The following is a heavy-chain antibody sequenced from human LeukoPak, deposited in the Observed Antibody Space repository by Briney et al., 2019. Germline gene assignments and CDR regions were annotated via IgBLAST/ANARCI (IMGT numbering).Heavy chain of an antibody. D-gene: IGHD1-1*01. CDR2: IKQDESEK. V-gene: IGHV3-7*01. CDR1: GFTLSSYW. J-gene: IGHJ4*02. Sequence: GGSLRLSCAASGFTLSSYWMIWVRQAPEKGLEWVANIKQDESEKYYVDSVKGRFTISRDNAKNSLYLQMNSLRAEDTAVYYCAREGLERRTDAHNDYWGQGTLVTVSS. CDR3: AREGLERRTDAHNDY.